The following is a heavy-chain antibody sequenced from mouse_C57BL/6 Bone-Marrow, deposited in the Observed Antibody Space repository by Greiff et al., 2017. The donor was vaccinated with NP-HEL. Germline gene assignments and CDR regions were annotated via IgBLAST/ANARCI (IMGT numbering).Heavy chain of an antibody. Sequence: VQLQQSGPELVKPGASVKIPCKASGYTFTDYNMDWVKQSHGKSLEWIGDINPNNGGTIYNQKFKGKATLTVDKSSSTAHIELRSLTSEDTAVYYCAAIYDGYYGGFAYWGQGTLVTVSA. J-gene: IGHJ3*01. CDR1: GYTFTDYN. V-gene: IGHV1-18*01. CDR2: INPNNGGT. D-gene: IGHD2-3*01. CDR3: AAIYDGYYGGFAY.